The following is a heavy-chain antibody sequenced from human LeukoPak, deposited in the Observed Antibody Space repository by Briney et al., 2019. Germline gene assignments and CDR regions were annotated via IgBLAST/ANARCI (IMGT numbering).Heavy chain of an antibody. CDR2: ISASGDTT. D-gene: IGHD2-2*01. V-gene: IGHV3-23*01. Sequence: VGSLRLSCAASGFTFSSYSMTWVREAPGKGLEWVSLISASGDTTFYAASVKGRFTISRDNSKKMLSLQMNSLRAEDMALYYCAKGNSASYYDALDYWGQGTLVTVSS. J-gene: IGHJ4*02. CDR1: GFTFSSYS. CDR3: AKGNSASYYDALDY.